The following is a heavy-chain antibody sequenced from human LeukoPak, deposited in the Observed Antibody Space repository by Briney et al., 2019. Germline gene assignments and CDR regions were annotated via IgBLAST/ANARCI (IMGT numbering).Heavy chain of an antibody. D-gene: IGHD3-22*01. J-gene: IGHJ3*02. Sequence: ASVKVSCKASGGTFSSYAISWVRQAPGQGLEWMGGIIPIFGTANYAQKFQGRVTITADESTSTAYMELSSLRSEDTAVYYCARSRDYYDSSGYYGAFDIWGQGTMVTVSS. CDR3: ARSRDYYDSSGYYGAFDI. V-gene: IGHV1-69*13. CDR1: GGTFSSYA. CDR2: IIPIFGTA.